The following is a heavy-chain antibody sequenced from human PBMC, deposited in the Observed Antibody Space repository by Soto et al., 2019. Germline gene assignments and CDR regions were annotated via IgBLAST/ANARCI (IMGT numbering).Heavy chain of an antibody. V-gene: IGHV3-21*01. Sequence: PGGSLRLSCAASGFTFSGYSMNWVRQSPGKGLEWVSSISSSSSYIYYADSVKGRFTISRDNAKNSLYLQMNSLRAEDTAVYYCARVERCFDWQPYYYGMDVWGQGTTVTVSS. D-gene: IGHD3-9*01. CDR1: GFTFSGYS. CDR2: ISSSSSYI. CDR3: ARVERCFDWQPYYYGMDV. J-gene: IGHJ6*02.